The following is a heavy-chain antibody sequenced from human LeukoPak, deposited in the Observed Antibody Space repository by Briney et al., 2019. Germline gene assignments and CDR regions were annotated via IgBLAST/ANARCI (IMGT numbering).Heavy chain of an antibody. CDR3: ARGIRASGGYGSGSYYPY. Sequence: GGSLRLSCAASGFTFSSYWMSWVRQAPGKGLGWVANMKQDGSEKYYVDSVKGRFTISRDNAKNSLYLQMNSLRAEDTAVYYCARGIRASGGYGSGSYYPYWGQGTLVTVSS. V-gene: IGHV3-7*01. CDR1: GFTFSSYW. CDR2: MKQDGSEK. J-gene: IGHJ4*02. D-gene: IGHD3-10*01.